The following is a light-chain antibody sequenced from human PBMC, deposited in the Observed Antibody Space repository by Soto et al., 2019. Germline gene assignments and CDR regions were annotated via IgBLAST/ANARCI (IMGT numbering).Light chain of an antibody. Sequence: DIQMTQSPSSLSASIGDSVSITCRAGQSISHYLNWYQQKPGKAPNLLIYDASSLQSGVPSRFSGSGSGTDFTLTIRILQPEDFATYYCQQSYSTPYTFGQGTKLEIK. V-gene: IGKV1-39*01. J-gene: IGKJ2*01. CDR2: DAS. CDR1: QSISHY. CDR3: QQSYSTPYT.